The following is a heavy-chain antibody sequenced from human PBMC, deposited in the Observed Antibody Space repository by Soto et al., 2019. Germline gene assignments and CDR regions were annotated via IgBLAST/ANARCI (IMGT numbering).Heavy chain of an antibody. CDR1: GYTFTSYG. J-gene: IGHJ6*02. D-gene: IGHD5-12*01. Sequence: ASVKVSCKASGYTFTSYGISWVRQAPGQGLEWMGWISAYNGNTNYAQKLQGRVTMTTDTSTSTAYMELRSLRSDDTAVYYCARDEEYSGYDNDYYYGMDVWGQGTTVTVSS. CDR2: ISAYNGNT. V-gene: IGHV1-18*01. CDR3: ARDEEYSGYDNDYYYGMDV.